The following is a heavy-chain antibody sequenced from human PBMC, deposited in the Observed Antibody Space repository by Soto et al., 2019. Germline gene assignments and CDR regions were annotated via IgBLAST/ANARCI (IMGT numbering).Heavy chain of an antibody. CDR1: GGSISSYY. J-gene: IGHJ4*02. V-gene: IGHV4-59*01. CDR2: IYHRGTT. D-gene: IGHD3-10*01. Sequence: QVQLQESGPGLVKPSETLSLTCTVSGGSISSYYWSWIRQPPGKGLEWIGYIYHRGTTNYSPSLTSRVTISADMSTNQFSLTLSSVTAADTAVYYCARAIRRGGGFDYWGQGTLVTVSS. CDR3: ARAIRRGGGFDY.